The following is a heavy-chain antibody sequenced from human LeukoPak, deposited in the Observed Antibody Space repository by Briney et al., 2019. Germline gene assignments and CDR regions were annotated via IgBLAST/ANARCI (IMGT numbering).Heavy chain of an antibody. CDR2: IYHTGST. CDR1: GGSISSSSYY. V-gene: IGHV4-39*07. CDR3: ASRTFQTGDNY. Sequence: PSETLSLTCTVSGGSISSSSYYWGWIRQPPGKGLEWIGSIYHTGSTYYNPSLKSRVTISVDTSKNQFSLKLSSVTAADTAVYYCASRTFQTGDNYWGQRTLVTVSS. D-gene: IGHD7-27*01. J-gene: IGHJ4*02.